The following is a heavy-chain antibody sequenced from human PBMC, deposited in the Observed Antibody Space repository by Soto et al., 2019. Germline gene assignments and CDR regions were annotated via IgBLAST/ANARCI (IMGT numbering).Heavy chain of an antibody. D-gene: IGHD3-16*01. V-gene: IGHV1-69*17. J-gene: IGHJ4*02. CDR2: IIPIIGVT. Sequence: QVQLVQSGAEVKRPGSSVKVSCESSGDTFNSYVISWVRQAPGQGLEWMGGIIPIIGVTHYAQKFQGRVTMSALSSPGIAYMELTNLGFEDTALYFCARESLGAKGADHWGQGTLVTVSS. CDR1: GDTFNSYV. CDR3: ARESLGAKGADH.